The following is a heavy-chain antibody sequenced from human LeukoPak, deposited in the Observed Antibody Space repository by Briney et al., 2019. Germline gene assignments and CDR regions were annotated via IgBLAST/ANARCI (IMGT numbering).Heavy chain of an antibody. CDR2: IRSKAYGGTT. CDR3: TVVGLWFGELLQDAFDI. V-gene: IGHV3-49*03. CDR1: GFTFGDYA. J-gene: IGHJ3*02. D-gene: IGHD3-10*01. Sequence: GRSLRLSCTASGFTFGDYAMSWFRQAPGKGLEWVGFIRSKAYGGTTEYAASVKGRFTISRDDSKSIAYLQMNSLKTEDTAVYYRTVVGLWFGELLQDAFDIWGQGTMVTVSS.